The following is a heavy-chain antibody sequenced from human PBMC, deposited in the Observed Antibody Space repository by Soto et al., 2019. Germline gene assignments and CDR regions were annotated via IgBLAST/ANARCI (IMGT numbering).Heavy chain of an antibody. CDR1: GYTFTNYG. D-gene: IGHD2-15*01. V-gene: IGHV1-18*01. Sequence: QVNLVQSGAEVKKPGASVKVSCKASGYTFTNYGISWVRQAPGQGLEWMGWISADNGNKNYAQKLKGRVTMTTDTSTSSAYMDLRSLRSDDTAVYYCARDSFGGRFDYWGQGTLVTVSS. J-gene: IGHJ4*02. CDR3: ARDSFGGRFDY. CDR2: ISADNGNK.